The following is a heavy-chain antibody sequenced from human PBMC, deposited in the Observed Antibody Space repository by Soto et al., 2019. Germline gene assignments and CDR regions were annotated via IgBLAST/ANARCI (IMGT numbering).Heavy chain of an antibody. Sequence: HPGGSLRPSPTGCGFTYGNNAMTWFRQAPGKGLEWVGFIRSKNYGRTTEYAASVQGRFTISRDDSKGIAYLEMNSLTTDDTAVYYCNRPSYYYDSSGFWPGAFDIWGQGTMVTVSS. D-gene: IGHD3-22*01. CDR2: IRSKNYGRTT. CDR1: GFTYGNNA. J-gene: IGHJ3*02. V-gene: IGHV3-49*03. CDR3: NRPSYYYDSSGFWPGAFDI.